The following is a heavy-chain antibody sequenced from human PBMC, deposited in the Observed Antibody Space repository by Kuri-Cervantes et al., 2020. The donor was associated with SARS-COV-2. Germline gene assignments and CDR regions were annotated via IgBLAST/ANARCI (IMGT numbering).Heavy chain of an antibody. Sequence: GGSLRLSCVASGFTFSSYGVHWVRQVPGEGLEWLAVIWYDGSEKYYADSVKGRFTISRDNAKNSLYLQMNSLRAEDTAVYYCARAHYGDYVAYIYWGQGTLVTVSS. CDR2: IWYDGSEK. V-gene: IGHV3-33*01. J-gene: IGHJ4*02. CDR1: GFTFSSYG. D-gene: IGHD4-17*01. CDR3: ARAHYGDYVAYIY.